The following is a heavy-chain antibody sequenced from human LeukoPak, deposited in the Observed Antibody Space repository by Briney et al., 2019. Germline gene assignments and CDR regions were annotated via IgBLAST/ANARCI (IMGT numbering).Heavy chain of an antibody. V-gene: IGHV3-64D*08. Sequence: GGSLRLSCSASGFIFSSYAMHWVRQAPGKGLEYVSTISSDGGSTYYADSVKGRFIISRDNSKKTLYLQMSSLRAEDTAAYYCVKDQWYSNGWYIFDYWGQGTLVTVSS. J-gene: IGHJ4*01. D-gene: IGHD6-19*01. CDR3: VKDQWYSNGWYIFDY. CDR2: ISSDGGST. CDR1: GFIFSSYA.